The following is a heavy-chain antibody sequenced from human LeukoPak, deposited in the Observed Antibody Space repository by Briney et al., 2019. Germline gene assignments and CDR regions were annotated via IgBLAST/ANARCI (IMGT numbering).Heavy chain of an antibody. CDR1: GGSFSGYY. D-gene: IGHD2-2*02. CDR3: ARGRRGAGSTSCYTV. J-gene: IGHJ4*02. V-gene: IGHV4-34*01. Sequence: PSETLSLTCAVYGGSFSGYYWSWIRQPPGKGLEWIGEINHSGSTNYNPSLKSRVTISVDTSKNQSSLKLSSVTAADTAVYYCARGRRGAGSTSCYTVWGQGTLVTVSS. CDR2: INHSGST.